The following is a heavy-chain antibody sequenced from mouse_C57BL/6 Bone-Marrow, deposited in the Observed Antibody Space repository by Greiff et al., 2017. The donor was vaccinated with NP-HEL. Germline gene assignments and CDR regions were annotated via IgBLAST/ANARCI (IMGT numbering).Heavy chain of an antibody. CDR3: ARRLRRGDWYFDV. J-gene: IGHJ1*03. CDR2: INSDGGST. CDR1: EYEFPSHD. V-gene: IGHV5-2*01. Sequence: DVHLVESGGGLVQPGESLKLSCESNEYEFPSHDMSWVRKTPEKRLELVAAINSDGGSTYYPDTMERRFIISRDNTKKTLYLQMSSLRSEDTALYYCARRLRRGDWYFDVWGTGTTVTVSS. D-gene: IGHD2-2*01.